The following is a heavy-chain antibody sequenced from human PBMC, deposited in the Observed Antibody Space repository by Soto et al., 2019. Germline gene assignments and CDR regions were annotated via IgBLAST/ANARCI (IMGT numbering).Heavy chain of an antibody. CDR1: GFTFSSYA. CDR3: AKGVRGSGTYPFDY. J-gene: IGHJ4*02. V-gene: IGHV3-23*01. Sequence: EVQLLESGGGLVQPGGSLRLSCAASGFTFSSYAMGWVRQAPGKGLEWVSAITGSGGSTYYADSVKGRFTISRDNSENTLYLPMNSLRVEDTALYYCAKGVRGSGTYPFDYWGQGTLVTVSS. CDR2: ITGSGGST. D-gene: IGHD1-26*01.